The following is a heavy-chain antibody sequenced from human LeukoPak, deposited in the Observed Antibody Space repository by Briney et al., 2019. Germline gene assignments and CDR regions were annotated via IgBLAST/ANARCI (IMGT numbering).Heavy chain of an antibody. CDR2: IIPILGIA. Sequence: PLASVKVSCKASGGTFSSYAISWVRQAPGQGLEWMGRIIPILGIANYAQKFQGRVTITADKSTSTAYMELSSLRSEDTAVYYCARDPQGPLYGGEYFQHWGQGTLVTVSS. CDR1: GGTFSSYA. J-gene: IGHJ1*01. CDR3: ARDPQGPLYGGEYFQH. V-gene: IGHV1-69*04. D-gene: IGHD4-23*01.